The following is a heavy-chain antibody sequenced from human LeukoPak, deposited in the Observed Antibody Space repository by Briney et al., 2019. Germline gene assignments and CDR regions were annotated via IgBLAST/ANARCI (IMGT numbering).Heavy chain of an antibody. CDR2: ISGSGGST. Sequence: SGGSLRLSCAASGFTFSSYAMSWVRQAPGKGLEWVSAISGSGGSTYYADSVKGRFTISRDNSKNALYLQMNSLRAEDTAVYYCAMITFGGVTSPFDYWGQGTLVTVSS. J-gene: IGHJ4*02. CDR3: AMITFGGVTSPFDY. V-gene: IGHV3-23*01. D-gene: IGHD3-16*01. CDR1: GFTFSSYA.